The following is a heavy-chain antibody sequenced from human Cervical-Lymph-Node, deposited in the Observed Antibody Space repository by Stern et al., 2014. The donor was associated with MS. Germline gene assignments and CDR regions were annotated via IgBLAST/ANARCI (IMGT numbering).Heavy chain of an antibody. Sequence: VHLVESGGGVVQPGTSLRLSCAASGFTFSSYGMPWVRQAPGTGLEWGALAWYDGSTAYYTNSVKGRFTISRDNSKNTLSLQMNSLTAEDTAVYYCARGHIPYAYNYLFDYWGQGTLVTVSS. V-gene: IGHV3-33*01. CDR1: GFTFSSYG. D-gene: IGHD5-24*01. CDR2: AWYDGSTA. J-gene: IGHJ4*02. CDR3: ARGHIPYAYNYLFDY.